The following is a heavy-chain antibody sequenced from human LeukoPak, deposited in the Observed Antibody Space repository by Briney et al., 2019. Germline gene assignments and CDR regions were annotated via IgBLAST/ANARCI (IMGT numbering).Heavy chain of an antibody. CDR2: ISSNGGST. Sequence: GGSLRLSCAASGFTFSSYAMHWVRQAPGKGLEYVSAISSNGGSTYYANSVKGRFTISRDNSKNTLYLQMGSLRAEDMAVYYCARAATTVVRYYYYYGMDVRGQGTTVTVSS. J-gene: IGHJ6*02. CDR1: GFTFSSYA. D-gene: IGHD4-17*01. CDR3: ARAATTVVRYYYYYGMDV. V-gene: IGHV3-64*01.